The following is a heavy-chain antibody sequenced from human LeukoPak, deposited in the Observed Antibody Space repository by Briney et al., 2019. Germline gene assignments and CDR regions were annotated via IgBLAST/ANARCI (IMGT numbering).Heavy chain of an antibody. D-gene: IGHD3-9*01. J-gene: IGHJ4*02. CDR2: INHAGII. Sequence: SETLSLTCAVYGGSFSGYYWNWIRQPPGKGLEWIGEINHAGIIHSNPSLKSRVTILVDTSKNQFSLNLSSVTAADTAVYYCARRRIRYFDRGGGHFDYWGQGTLVTVSS. CDR1: GGSFSGYY. V-gene: IGHV4-34*01. CDR3: ARRRIRYFDRGGGHFDY.